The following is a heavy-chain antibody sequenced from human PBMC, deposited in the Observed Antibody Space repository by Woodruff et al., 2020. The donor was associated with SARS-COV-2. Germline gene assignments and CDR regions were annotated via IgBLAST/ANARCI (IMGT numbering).Heavy chain of an antibody. CDR3: TTAGGRFGESQDAFDI. J-gene: IGHJ3*02. Sequence: TDYAAPVKGRFTISRDDSKNTLYLQMNSLKTEDTAVYYCTTAGGRFGESQDAFDIWGQGTMVTVSS. D-gene: IGHD3-10*01. V-gene: IGHV3-15*01. CDR2: T.